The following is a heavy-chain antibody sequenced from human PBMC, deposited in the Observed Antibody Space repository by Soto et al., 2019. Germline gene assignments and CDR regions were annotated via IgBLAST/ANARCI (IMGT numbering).Heavy chain of an antibody. V-gene: IGHV3-23*01. J-gene: IGHJ4*02. CDR3: AKRRGAGGHFDY. D-gene: IGHD2-15*01. CDR1: GFTFSSYD. CDR2: MVSIGGST. Sequence: DVQLLESGGGWVQPEGSLRLSCAASGFTFSSYDMGWVRQGPGKGLEWVAMVSIGGSTHYAASVRGRFTISRDNTTNTLSLHMKSLTAEDTAVYFCAKRRGAGGHFDYWGKGTGVTVSS.